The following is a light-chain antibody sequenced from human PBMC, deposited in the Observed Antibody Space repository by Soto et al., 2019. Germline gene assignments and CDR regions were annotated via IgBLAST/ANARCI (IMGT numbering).Light chain of an antibody. Sequence: EVVMPKSPATLPVSPGEVATLSCRASQGIGPLLAWYQQRPGKAPRLLIYGAFTRATGLPARFSASGSGTEFTLTISSLQSEDFAVYYCQQYNNWPITFGGGTNVEI. J-gene: IGKJ4*01. V-gene: IGKV3-15*01. CDR2: GAF. CDR1: QGIGPL. CDR3: QQYNNWPIT.